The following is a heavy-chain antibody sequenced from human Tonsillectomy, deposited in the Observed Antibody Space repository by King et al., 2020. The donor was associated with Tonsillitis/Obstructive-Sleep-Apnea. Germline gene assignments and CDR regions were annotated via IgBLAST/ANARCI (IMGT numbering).Heavy chain of an antibody. V-gene: IGHV3-33*01. J-gene: IGHJ3*02. CDR3: AREGYCSSTSCSGLGFDI. D-gene: IGHD2-2*01. Sequence: VQLVESGGGVVQPGRSLRLSCAASGFTFSSYGMHWVRQAPGKGLEWVAVIWYDGSNKYYADSVKGRFTISRDNSKNTLYLQMNSLRAEDTAVYYCAREGYCSSTSCSGLGFDIWGQGTMVTVSS. CDR2: IWYDGSNK. CDR1: GFTFSSYG.